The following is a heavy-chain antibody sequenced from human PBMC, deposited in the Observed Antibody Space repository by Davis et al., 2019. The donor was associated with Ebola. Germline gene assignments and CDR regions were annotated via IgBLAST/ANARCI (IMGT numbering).Heavy chain of an antibody. Sequence: TVSCKGSGYGFTNYWIGWVRQMPGKGLEWMGFIFPDDSDATYRPSFQGQVTFPVDKSIRTAYLHWNSLKASDTATYYCARQGTTSWDSWGQGTLVTVSS. CDR2: IFPDDSDA. J-gene: IGHJ4*02. V-gene: IGHV5-51*01. CDR1: GYGFTNYW. CDR3: ARQGTTSWDS. D-gene: IGHD2-2*01.